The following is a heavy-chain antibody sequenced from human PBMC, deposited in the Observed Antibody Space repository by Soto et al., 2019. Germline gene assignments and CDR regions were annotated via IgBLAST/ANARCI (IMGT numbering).Heavy chain of an antibody. V-gene: IGHV1-69*06. CDR1: GGTFSSYA. D-gene: IGHD3-3*01. CDR3: ARAGDFWSGYYTKYNWFDP. J-gene: IGHJ5*02. Sequence: ASVKVSCKASGGTFSSYAISWVRQAPGQGLEWMGGIIPIFGTANYAQKFQGRVTITADKSTSTAYMELSSLRSEDTAVYYCARAGDFWSGYYTKYNWFDPWRQGTLVTVSS. CDR2: IIPIFGTA.